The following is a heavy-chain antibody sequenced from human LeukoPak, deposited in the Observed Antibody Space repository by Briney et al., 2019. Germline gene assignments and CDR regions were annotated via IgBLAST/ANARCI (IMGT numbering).Heavy chain of an antibody. CDR2: IRSKANSYAT. D-gene: IGHD6-19*01. J-gene: IGHJ1*01. Sequence: GGSLRLSCAASGFTFGGSTIHWVRQASGKGLEWIGRIRSKANSYATAYAASVKGRFTISRDDAKNTAYLQMDSLKTEDTAVYYCTSPQADSGATYFRHWGQGTLVTVSS. CDR1: GFTFGGST. V-gene: IGHV3-73*01. CDR3: TSPQADSGATYFRH.